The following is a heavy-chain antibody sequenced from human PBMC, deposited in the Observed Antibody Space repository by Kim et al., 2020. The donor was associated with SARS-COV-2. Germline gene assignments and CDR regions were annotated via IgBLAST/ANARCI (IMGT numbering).Heavy chain of an antibody. CDR2: IYYSGDT. Sequence: SETLSLTCTVSGGSISGSTYYWGWIRQPPGKGLEWIGSIYYSGDTYYNPSLKSRVTISVDTSKNQFSLKLNSVTAADTAVYYCARNAKDLTVFGPVDFD. CDR1: GGSISGSTYY. CDR3: ARNAKDLTVFGPVDFD. V-gene: IGHV4-39*01. J-gene: IGHJ4*01. D-gene: IGHD3-3*01.